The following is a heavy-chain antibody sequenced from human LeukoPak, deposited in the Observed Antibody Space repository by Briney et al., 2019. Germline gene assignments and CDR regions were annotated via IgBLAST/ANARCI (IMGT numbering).Heavy chain of an antibody. CDR1: GFTFSSYA. CDR2: ISYDGSNK. CDR3: AYSSGYLDACDI. D-gene: IGHD3-3*01. J-gene: IGHJ3*02. V-gene: IGHV3-30-3*01. Sequence: GGSLRLSCAASGFTFSSYAMHWVRQAPGKGLEWVAVISYDGSNKYYADSVKGRFTISRDNSKNTLYLQMNSLRAEDTAVYYCAYSSGYLDACDIWGQGTMVTVSS.